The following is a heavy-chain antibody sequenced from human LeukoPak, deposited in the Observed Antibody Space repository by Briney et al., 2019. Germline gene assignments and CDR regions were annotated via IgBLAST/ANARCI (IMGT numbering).Heavy chain of an antibody. Sequence: GASVKVSCKASGGTFSSYAISWVRQAPGQGLEWMGWINTNTGNPTYAQGFTGRFGFSLDSSVTTTYLQINTLRTEDTAVYYCARERIGASDFDLWGQGTLVTVSS. J-gene: IGHJ1*01. V-gene: IGHV7-4-1*02. CDR2: INTNTGNP. D-gene: IGHD6-6*01. CDR3: ARERIGASDFDL. CDR1: GGTFSSYA.